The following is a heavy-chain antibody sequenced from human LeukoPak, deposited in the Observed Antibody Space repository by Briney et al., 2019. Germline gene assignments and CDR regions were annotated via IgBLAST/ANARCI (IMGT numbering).Heavy chain of an antibody. D-gene: IGHD3-3*01. Sequence: PSETLSLTCTVSGGSISSYYWSWIRQPPGKGLEWIGRIYTGGSTNYNPSLKSRVTISVDTSKNQFSLKLSSVTAADTAVYYCASLGTIFGVVIVWGKGTTVTVSS. V-gene: IGHV4-4*08. CDR2: IYTGGST. CDR1: GGSISSYY. CDR3: ASLGTIFGVVIV. J-gene: IGHJ6*04.